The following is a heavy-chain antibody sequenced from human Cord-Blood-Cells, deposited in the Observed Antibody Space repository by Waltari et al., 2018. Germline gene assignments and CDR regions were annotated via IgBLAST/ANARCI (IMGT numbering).Heavy chain of an antibody. CDR3: ARVGDFDC. J-gene: IGHJ4*02. Sequence: QVQLVESGGGVVQPGRSLRLSCAASGFTFSSYAMHWVRQAPGKGLEWVAVISYDGSNKYYADSVKGRFTISRNNTKNTLYLQMNSRSAEDTAVYYCARVGDFDCWGQGTLVTVSS. CDR2: ISYDGSNK. D-gene: IGHD1-26*01. V-gene: IGHV3-30-3*01. CDR1: GFTFSSYA.